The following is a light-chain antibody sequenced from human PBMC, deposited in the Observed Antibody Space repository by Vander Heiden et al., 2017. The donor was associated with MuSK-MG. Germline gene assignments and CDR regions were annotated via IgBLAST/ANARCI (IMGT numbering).Light chain of an antibody. Sequence: IQRTQSPSTLSASVGDRVTITCRASQSISSWLAWYQQKPGKAPKLLIYKASSLESGVPSRFSGSGSGTEFTLTISSLQPDDFATNNSNSMGTFGQGTKVEIK. CDR3: NSMGT. CDR2: KAS. CDR1: QSISSW. J-gene: IGKJ1*01. V-gene: IGKV1-5*03.